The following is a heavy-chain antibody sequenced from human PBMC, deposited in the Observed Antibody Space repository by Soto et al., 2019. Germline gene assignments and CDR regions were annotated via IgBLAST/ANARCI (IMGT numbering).Heavy chain of an antibody. J-gene: IGHJ4*02. CDR1: GFTFSNYW. V-gene: IGHV3-7*05. Sequence: GGSLRLSCAASGFTFSNYWMSWVRQFPGKGLEWVAHINQDESQKGYVDSVKGRFTISRDNAENSFYLQMNSLRAEDTAVYYCARPSFYEWYDYWGQGTLVTVSS. CDR2: INQDESQK. CDR3: ARPSFYEWYDY. D-gene: IGHD3-3*02.